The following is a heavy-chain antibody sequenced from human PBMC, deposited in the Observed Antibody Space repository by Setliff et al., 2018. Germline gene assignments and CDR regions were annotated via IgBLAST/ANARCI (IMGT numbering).Heavy chain of an antibody. CDR1: GGSIGPHY. V-gene: IGHV4-59*11. D-gene: IGHD3-10*01. CDR2: IFYSDTA. CDR3: ARDRSTVIRGVTSFFYYYMDV. J-gene: IGHJ6*03. Sequence: LSLTCTVSGGSIGPHYWSWIRQAPGKGLEWIGHIFYSDTAKYNPSLESRAAISVDSSKNQFSLKLRSVTAADTAVYYCARDRSTVIRGVTSFFYYYMDVWGGGTTVTV.